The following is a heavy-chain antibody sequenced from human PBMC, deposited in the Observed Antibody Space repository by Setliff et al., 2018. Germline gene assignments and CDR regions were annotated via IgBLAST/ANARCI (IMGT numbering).Heavy chain of an antibody. J-gene: IGHJ4*02. D-gene: IGHD3-10*01. CDR3: ARDRTYYASGTYTRWFDY. CDR1: GGSFSDYY. CDR2: VFYSGDT. Sequence: PSETLSLTCGASGGSFSDYYWTWIRQTPEKGLEWIGFVFYSGDTRYNPSLKSRVTMSVDTSMNQFSLNLNSVTAADTAVYYCARDRTYYASGTYTRWFDYWGQGTLVTVSS. V-gene: IGHV4-59*01.